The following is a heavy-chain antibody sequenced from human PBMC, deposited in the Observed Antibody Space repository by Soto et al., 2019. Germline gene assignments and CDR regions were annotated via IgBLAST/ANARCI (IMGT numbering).Heavy chain of an antibody. CDR3: AKDRDCDHNNTWPQGS. J-gene: IGHJ5*02. Sequence: PGGSLRLSCAVSGLRFSGYGMHWVRQAPGKGLEWLAAISGDGSKKYFGDSVKGRFTISRDNSKNTLDLQINSLRAEDTAVYYCAKDRDCDHNNTWPQGSWCQGTQLTVSS. V-gene: IGHV3-30*18. D-gene: IGHD2-21*01. CDR2: ISGDGSKK. CDR1: GLRFSGYG.